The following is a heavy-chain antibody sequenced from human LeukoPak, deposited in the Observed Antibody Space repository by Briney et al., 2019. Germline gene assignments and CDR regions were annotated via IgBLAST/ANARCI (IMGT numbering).Heavy chain of an antibody. CDR2: ISGSGGST. J-gene: IGHJ5*02. CDR3: AKKMDVLEWPPTGNWFDP. D-gene: IGHD3-3*01. Sequence: PGGSLRLSCAASGFTFSSYAMSWVRQAPGKGLEWVSAISGSGGSTYYADSVKGRCTISRDNSKNTLYLQMNSLRAEDTAVYYCAKKMDVLEWPPTGNWFDPWGQGTLVTVSS. V-gene: IGHV3-23*01. CDR1: GFTFSSYA.